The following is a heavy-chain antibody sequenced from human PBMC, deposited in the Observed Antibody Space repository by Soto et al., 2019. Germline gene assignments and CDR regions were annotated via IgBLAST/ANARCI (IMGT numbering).Heavy chain of an antibody. CDR1: GGSISSGGYS. D-gene: IGHD5-12*01. J-gene: IGHJ4*02. CDR3: ARIRNSGYDYWSPGPPLFDY. V-gene: IGHV4-30-2*02. Sequence: PSETLSLTCAVSGGSISSGGYSWSWIRQPPGKGLEWIGYIYHSGSTYYNPSLKSRVTISVDRSKNQFSLKLSSVTAADTAVYYCARIRNSGYDYWSPGPPLFDYWGQGTLVTVSS. CDR2: IYHSGST.